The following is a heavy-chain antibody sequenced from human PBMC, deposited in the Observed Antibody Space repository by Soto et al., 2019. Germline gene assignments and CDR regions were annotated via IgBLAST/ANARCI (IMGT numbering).Heavy chain of an antibody. CDR1: GDSFSSGDYK. CDR3: ARSGDYVAFVF. V-gene: IGHV4-30-4*01. D-gene: IGHD4-17*01. J-gene: IGHJ4*02. Sequence: QVQLQESGPGLVKPSQTLSLTCTVSGDSFSSGDYKWSWIRQPPGKGLEWIGYIYYSGYTYNNPSRKSRLTLSADTSKNQFSLKLRSVTAADTAVYYCARSGDYVAFVFWGQGTLVTVSS. CDR2: IYYSGYT.